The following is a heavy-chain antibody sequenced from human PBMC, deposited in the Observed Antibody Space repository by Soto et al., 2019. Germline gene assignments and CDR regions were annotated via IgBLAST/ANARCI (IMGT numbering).Heavy chain of an antibody. CDR3: ARHTTDRYGPEY. D-gene: IGHD5-18*01. CDR1: WYSFTSYC. Sequence: PGESLKISRNGSWYSFTSYCIGWVRETPGKGLELMAIIYAGDSDSRYNPSFQGQVTISVDKSISTAYLQWSSLKGSDTAMYYCARHTTDRYGPEYWGQGTLVTVSS. J-gene: IGHJ4*02. CDR2: IYAGDSDS. V-gene: IGHV5-51*01.